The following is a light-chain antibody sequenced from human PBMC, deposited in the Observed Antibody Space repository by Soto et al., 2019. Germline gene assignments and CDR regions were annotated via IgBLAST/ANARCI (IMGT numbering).Light chain of an antibody. V-gene: IGLV2-14*03. CDR1: SSDIGAYTV. J-gene: IGLJ2*01. Sequence: QSVLTQPASVSGSPGQTVTISCTGTSSDIGAYTVVSWYQHHPGKAPKLILYDVNMRPSGVSNRFSGSKSGNTASLTISGLQAEDEADYYCASWNNSTTMIFGGGTKLTVL. CDR2: DVN. CDR3: ASWNNSTTMI.